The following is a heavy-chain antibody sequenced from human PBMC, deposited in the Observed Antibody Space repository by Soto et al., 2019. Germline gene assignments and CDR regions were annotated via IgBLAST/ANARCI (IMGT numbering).Heavy chain of an antibody. CDR2: ISSNSAYI. D-gene: IGHD1-26*01. CDR1: GFTFRSFT. V-gene: IGHV3-21*01. Sequence: GGSLRPSCAASGFTFRSFTMNWVRHAPRKGLEWDSTISSNSAYIYDTDALRGRFTISRDNAKNSRHLHMNSRRAEDTAVYYCTRDASRDRSTRGWFDPWGPGTLVTVSS. CDR3: TRDASRDRSTRGWFDP. J-gene: IGHJ5*02.